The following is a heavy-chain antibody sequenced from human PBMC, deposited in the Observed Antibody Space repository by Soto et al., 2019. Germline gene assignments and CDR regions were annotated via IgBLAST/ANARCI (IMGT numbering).Heavy chain of an antibody. CDR2: IGGSGGST. J-gene: IGHJ4*02. D-gene: IGHD6-6*01. Sequence: GGALSLSRSSPRFNFFLHAMMRVRQAPGKGLEWGSAIGGSGGSTYYADSVKGRFTISRDNSKNTLYLQMNSLGAEDTAVYYCAKGGQLVDYWGQGTLVTVSS. V-gene: IGHV3-23*01. CDR1: RFNFFLHA. CDR3: AKGGQLVDY.